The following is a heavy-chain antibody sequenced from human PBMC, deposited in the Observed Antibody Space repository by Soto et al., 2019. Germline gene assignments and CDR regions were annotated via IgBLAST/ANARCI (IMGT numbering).Heavy chain of an antibody. CDR1: GFTFSSYA. CDR3: AKRHCSGGSCYSGASAFDI. V-gene: IGHV3-23*01. D-gene: IGHD2-15*01. CDR2: ISGSGGST. J-gene: IGHJ3*02. Sequence: EVQLLESGGGLVQPGGSLRLSCAASGFTFSSYAMSWVRQAPGKGLEWVSAISGSGGSTYYADSVKGRFTISRDNSKHTLYLQMNSLRAEDTAVYYCAKRHCSGGSCYSGASAFDIWGQGTMVTVSS.